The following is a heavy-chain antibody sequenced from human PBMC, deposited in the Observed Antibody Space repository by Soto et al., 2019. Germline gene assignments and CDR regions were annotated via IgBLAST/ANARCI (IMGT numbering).Heavy chain of an antibody. CDR3: AGGSGRRGGLLPRYYYHYYREG. J-gene: IGHJ6*03. CDR2: MNPNSGNT. D-gene: IGHD3-10*01. CDR1: GYTFTSYD. V-gene: IGHV1-8*01. Sequence: ASVKVSCKASGYTFTSYDINWVRQATGQGLEWMGWMNPNSGNTGYAQKFQGRVTMTRNTSISTAYMELSSLRSEDTAVYYCAGGSGRRGGLLPRYYYHYYREGGGKGPWVTFPS.